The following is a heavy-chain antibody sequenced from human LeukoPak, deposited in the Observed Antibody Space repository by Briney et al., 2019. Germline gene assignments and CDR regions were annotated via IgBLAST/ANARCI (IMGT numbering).Heavy chain of an antibody. D-gene: IGHD1-26*01. CDR3: ARSGRGTYYYFDY. Sequence: ASVKVSCKASGYTFTRYGMSWVRQAPGQGLEWMGWISGSNGNTNYAQKLQGRVTMTTDTSTGTASMELRSLRSDDPAVYYCARSGRGTYYYFDYWGQGTLVTVSS. J-gene: IGHJ4*02. CDR1: GYTFTRYG. CDR2: ISGSNGNT. V-gene: IGHV1-18*01.